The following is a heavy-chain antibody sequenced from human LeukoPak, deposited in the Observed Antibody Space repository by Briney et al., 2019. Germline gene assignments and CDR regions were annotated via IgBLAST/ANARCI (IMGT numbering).Heavy chain of an antibody. D-gene: IGHD3-10*01. CDR3: AKDWGRYYYGSATQ. CDR2: ISGSGGST. Sequence: GGSLRLSCAASGFTFSSYGMSWVRQAPGKGLEWVSAISGSGGSTYYADSVKGRFTISRDNSKNTLYLQMNSLRAEDTAVYYCAKDWGRYYYGSATQGGQGTLVAVSS. V-gene: IGHV3-23*01. CDR1: GFTFSSYG. J-gene: IGHJ4*02.